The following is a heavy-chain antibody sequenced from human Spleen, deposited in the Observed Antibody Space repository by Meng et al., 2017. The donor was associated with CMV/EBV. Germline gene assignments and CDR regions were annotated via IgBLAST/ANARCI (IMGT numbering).Heavy chain of an antibody. CDR1: DGSFSVCY. Sequence: SETLSLTCAVHDGSFSVCYWSWIRQPPGKGLEWIGEINHSGTTNYNPSLKSRVTMSVDTSKNQLSLKLISLTAADTAVYYCAREPRYQLLYVRVHNWFDPWGQGTLVTVSS. CDR3: AREPRYQLLYVRVHNWFDP. D-gene: IGHD2-2*02. J-gene: IGHJ5*02. V-gene: IGHV4-34*01. CDR2: INHSGTT.